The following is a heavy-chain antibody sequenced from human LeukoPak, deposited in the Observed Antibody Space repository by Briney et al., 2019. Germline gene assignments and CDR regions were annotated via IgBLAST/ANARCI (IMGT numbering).Heavy chain of an antibody. CDR1: GGSISSSNW. D-gene: IGHD5-18*01. J-gene: IGHJ3*02. V-gene: IGHV4-4*02. Sequence: SETLSLTCAVSGGSISSSNWWSWVRQPPGKGLEWIGEIYHSGSTNYNPSLKSRVTISVDKSKNQFSLKLSSVTAADTAVYYCARVKLGLFHDADAFDIWGQGTMVTVSS. CDR2: IYHSGST. CDR3: ARVKLGLFHDADAFDI.